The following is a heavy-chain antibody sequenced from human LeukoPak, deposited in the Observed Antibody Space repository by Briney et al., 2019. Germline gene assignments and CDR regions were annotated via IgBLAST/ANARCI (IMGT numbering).Heavy chain of an antibody. CDR1: GFTFSDHY. CDR3: ARGRYSSSWKDY. CDR2: IGSDGNKK. V-gene: IGHV3-33*08. D-gene: IGHD6-13*01. J-gene: IGHJ4*02. Sequence: PGGSLRLSCAASGFTFSDHYMDWVRQAPGKGLEWVALIGSDGNKKYYADSVKGRFSISRDNSNNTLYLQMSSLGVEDTAVYYCARGRYSSSWKDYWGQGTLVTVSS.